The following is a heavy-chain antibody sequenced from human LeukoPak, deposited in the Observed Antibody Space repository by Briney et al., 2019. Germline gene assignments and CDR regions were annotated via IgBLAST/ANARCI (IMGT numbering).Heavy chain of an antibody. J-gene: IGHJ4*02. CDR3: TLPGGYYDSSGYYYVAGFDY. CDR2: IIPIFGTA. Sequence: SVKVSCKASGGTFSSYAISWVRQAPGQGLEWMGGIIPIFGTANYAQKFQGRVTITADESTSTAYMELSSLRSEDTAVYYCTLPGGYYDSSGYYYVAGFDYWGQGTPVTVSS. D-gene: IGHD3-22*01. V-gene: IGHV1-69*13. CDR1: GGTFSSYA.